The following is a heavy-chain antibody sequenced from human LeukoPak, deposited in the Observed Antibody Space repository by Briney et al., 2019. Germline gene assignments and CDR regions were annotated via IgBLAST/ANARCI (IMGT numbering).Heavy chain of an antibody. J-gene: IGHJ4*02. CDR2: IKQDGSEK. D-gene: IGHD1-26*01. CDR3: ARDTRTFDY. Sequence: PGGSLRLSCAASGFTFSSYRMNWVRQAPGKGLEWVANIKQDGSEKYYVDSVTGRFTISRDNAKNSLFLQMNSLRAEDTAVYYCARDTRTFDYWGQGTLVTVSS. V-gene: IGHV3-7*01. CDR1: GFTFSSYR.